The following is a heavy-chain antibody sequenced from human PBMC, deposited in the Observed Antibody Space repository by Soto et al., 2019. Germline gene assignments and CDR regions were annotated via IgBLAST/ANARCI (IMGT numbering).Heavy chain of an antibody. D-gene: IGHD1-7*01. CDR2: FYRTGST. CDR1: GGSFTSNNL. V-gene: IGHV4-4*02. Sequence: TSETLSLTCAVSGGSFTSNNLWSWVRQPPGQGLEWTGEFYRTGSTNYNPSLMSRVTISLDKSENQFSLKVPSLTAADTAVYYCACRDPGTSVDYWGQGTLVTVSS. CDR3: ACRDPGTSVDY. J-gene: IGHJ4*02.